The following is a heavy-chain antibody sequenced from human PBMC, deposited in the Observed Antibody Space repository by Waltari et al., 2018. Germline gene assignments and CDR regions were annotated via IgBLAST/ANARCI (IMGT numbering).Heavy chain of an antibody. CDR2: IYYSGST. V-gene: IGHV4-59*11. D-gene: IGHD3-22*01. J-gene: IGHJ6*03. CDR3: ARRTDYYDSSGYSYYYMDV. Sequence: QVQLQESGPGLVKPSETLSLTCTVSGGSISSHYWSWIRQPPGKGLEWIGYIYYSGSTNYNPSLKRRVTISVDTSKNQFSLKLSSVTAADTAVYYCARRTDYYDSSGYSYYYMDVWGKGTTVTVSS. CDR1: GGSISSHY.